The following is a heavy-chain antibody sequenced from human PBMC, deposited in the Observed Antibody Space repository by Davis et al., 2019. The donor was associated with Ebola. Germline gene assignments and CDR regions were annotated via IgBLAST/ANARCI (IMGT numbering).Heavy chain of an antibody. CDR3: ARELYIVGATGNAFDI. J-gene: IGHJ3*02. D-gene: IGHD1-26*01. Sequence: HSQTLSLTCAISGDSVSSNSAAWNWIRQSPSRGLEWLGRTYYRSKWYNDYAVSVKSRITINPDTSKNQFSLQLNSVTPEDTAVYYCARELYIVGATGNAFDIWGQGTMVTVSS. CDR2: TYYRSKWYN. CDR1: GDSVSSNSAA. V-gene: IGHV6-1*01.